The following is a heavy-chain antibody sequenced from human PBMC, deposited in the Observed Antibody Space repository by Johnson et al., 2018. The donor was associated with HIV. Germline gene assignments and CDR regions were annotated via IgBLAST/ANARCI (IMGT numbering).Heavy chain of an antibody. Sequence: VQLVESGGVVVHPGGSLRLSCETSRFTFDDYAMHWVRQAPGKGLEWVSGINWNGGSTSYADSVKGRFTISRDNAKNSLYLQLNSLRAEDTSLYYCAKTTRGNWGSCFDIWGRGTMVTVSS. V-gene: IGHV3-20*04. CDR1: RFTFDDYA. CDR2: INWNGGST. D-gene: IGHD7-27*01. CDR3: AKTTRGNWGSCFDI. J-gene: IGHJ3*02.